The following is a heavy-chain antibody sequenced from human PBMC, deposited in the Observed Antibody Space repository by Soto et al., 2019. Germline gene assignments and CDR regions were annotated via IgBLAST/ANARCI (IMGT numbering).Heavy chain of an antibody. D-gene: IGHD3-22*01. CDR2: INSDGSST. CDR3: ARDDYDSSGYYTRWGYYYYYGMDV. J-gene: IGHJ6*02. V-gene: IGHV3-74*01. Sequence: GGSLRLSCAASGFTFSSYWMHWVRQAPGKGLVWVSRINSDGSSTSYADSVKGRFTISRDNAKNTLYLQMNNLRAEDTAVYYCARDDYDSSGYYTRWGYYYYYGMDVWGQGTTVTAP. CDR1: GFTFSSYW.